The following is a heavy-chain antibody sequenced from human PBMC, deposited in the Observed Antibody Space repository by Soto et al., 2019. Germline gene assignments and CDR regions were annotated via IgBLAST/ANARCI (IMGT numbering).Heavy chain of an antibody. CDR1: GFTFSSYS. CDR3: ARTSRGYSYGYLGDMDV. V-gene: IGHV3-21*01. J-gene: IGHJ6*02. Sequence: EVQLVESGGGLAKPGGSLRLSCAASGFTFSSYSMNWVRQAPGKGLEWVSSISSSSSYIYYADSVKGRFTISRDNAKNSLYLQMNSLRAEDTAVYYCARTSRGYSYGYLGDMDVWGQGTTVTVSS. D-gene: IGHD5-18*01. CDR2: ISSSSSYI.